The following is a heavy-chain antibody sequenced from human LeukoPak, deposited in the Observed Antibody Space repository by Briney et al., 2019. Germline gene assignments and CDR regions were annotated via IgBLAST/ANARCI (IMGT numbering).Heavy chain of an antibody. D-gene: IGHD6-19*01. V-gene: IGHV4-59*01. J-gene: IGHJ4*02. CDR3: AREVVMAVAGSYYFDY. CDR1: GGSIINYY. CDR2: IYYSGST. Sequence: SETLSLTCTVSGGSIINYYWGWIRQPPGKGLEWIGYIYYSGSTNYNPSLKSRVTISVDTSKNQFSLKLSSVTAADTAVYYCAREVVMAVAGSYYFDYWGQGTLVTVSS.